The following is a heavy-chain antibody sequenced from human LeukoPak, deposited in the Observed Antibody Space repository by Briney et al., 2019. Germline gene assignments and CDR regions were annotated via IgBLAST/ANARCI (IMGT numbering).Heavy chain of an antibody. D-gene: IGHD6-13*01. Sequence: ASVKVSCKASGYTFTSYYMHWVRQAPGQGLEWMGIINPSGGSTSYAQEFQGRVTMTRDMSTSTVYMELSSLRSEDTAVYYCARGCESSSWYGENWFDPWGQGTLVTVSS. CDR2: INPSGGST. J-gene: IGHJ5*02. CDR1: GYTFTSYY. CDR3: ARGCESSSWYGENWFDP. V-gene: IGHV1-46*01.